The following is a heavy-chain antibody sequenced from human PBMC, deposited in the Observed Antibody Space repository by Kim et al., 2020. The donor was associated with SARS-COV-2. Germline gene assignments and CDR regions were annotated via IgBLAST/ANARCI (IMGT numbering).Heavy chain of an antibody. CDR1: GFTFINAW. V-gene: IGHV3-15*01. J-gene: IGHJ6*02. Sequence: GGSLRLSCAASGFTFINAWMSWVRQAPGKGLEWVGRIKNKIDGGTIDYAAPVRGRFTISRDDSKATVYLQMNNLKTEDTGVYYCATVYGRYYYAKDVWGHGTTVTVSS. CDR3: ATVYGRYYYAKDV. D-gene: IGHD3-10*01. CDR2: IKNKIDGGTI.